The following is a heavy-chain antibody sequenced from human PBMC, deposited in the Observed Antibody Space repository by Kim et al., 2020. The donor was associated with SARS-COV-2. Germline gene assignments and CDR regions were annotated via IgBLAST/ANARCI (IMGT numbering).Heavy chain of an antibody. D-gene: IGHD2-2*01. J-gene: IGHJ6*02. CDR2: ISGSGGST. V-gene: IGHV3-23*01. CDR1: GFIFTSYG. Sequence: GGSLRLSCAASGFIFTSYGMTWVRQAPGKGLEWVSAISGSGGSTYYADSVKGRFTISRYNSKNTMYLKMNSLRGEDTAVYYCAKGRGPGYCSSTSCKYYYDMNVWGQGTTVTVSS. CDR3: AKGRGPGYCSSTSCKYYYDMNV.